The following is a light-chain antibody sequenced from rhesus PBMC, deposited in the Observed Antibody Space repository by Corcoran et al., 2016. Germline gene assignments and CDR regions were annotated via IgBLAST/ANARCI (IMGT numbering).Light chain of an antibody. CDR2: AAS. J-gene: IGKJ2*01. Sequence: DIQMTQSPSSLSASVGDTVTITCRASQGITSYLNWFQQKPGNAPKLLIYAASSLESGVPSRFSRSGSGTDCTLTISSLQPEDFAVYYCLQHNSYPYSCGQGTKVEIK. CDR3: LQHNSYPYS. CDR1: QGITSY. V-gene: IGKV1-28*03.